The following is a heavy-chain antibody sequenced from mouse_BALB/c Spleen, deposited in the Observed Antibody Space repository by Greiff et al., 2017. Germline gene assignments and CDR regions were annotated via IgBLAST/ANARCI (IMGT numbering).Heavy chain of an antibody. V-gene: IGHV14-3*02. J-gene: IGHJ4*01. CDR2: IDPANGNT. Sequence: EVQLQQSGAELVKPGASVKLSCIASGFNIKDTYMHWVKQRPEQGLEWIGRIDPANGNTKYDPKFQGKATITADTSSNTAYLQLSSLTSEDTAVYYCARNHRSYYAMDYWGQGTSVTVSS. CDR1: GFNIKDTY. CDR3: ARNHRSYYAMDY.